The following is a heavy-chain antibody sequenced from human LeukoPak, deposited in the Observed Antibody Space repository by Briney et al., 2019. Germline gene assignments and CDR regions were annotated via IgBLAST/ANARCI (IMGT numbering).Heavy chain of an antibody. CDR2: ISAYNGNT. V-gene: IGHV1-18*01. CDR1: GYTFTSYG. J-gene: IGHJ4*02. D-gene: IGHD3-22*01. CDR3: ARGYYYDSSGYYPIAHFDY. Sequence: GASVKVSCKASGYTFTSYGISWVRQAPGQGLEWMGWISAYNGNTNYAQKLQGRVTMTTDTSTSTAYMELSSLRSEDTAVYYCARGYYYDSSGYYPIAHFDYWGQGTLVTVSS.